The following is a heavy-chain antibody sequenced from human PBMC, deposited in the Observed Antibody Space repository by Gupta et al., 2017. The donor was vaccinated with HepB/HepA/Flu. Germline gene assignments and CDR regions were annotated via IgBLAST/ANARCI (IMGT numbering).Heavy chain of an antibody. Sequence: EVLLVASGGGLIQPGGSLRLSCASAGSSVRTTCMSWVPWAPGKGLEWVSVIYSGGSTYYADSVKGRFTISRDNSKNTLYLQMNSLRAEDTAVYYCARTPYCGGDCYSWPFDYWGQGTLVTVSS. V-gene: IGHV3-53*01. CDR2: IYSGGST. J-gene: IGHJ4*02. D-gene: IGHD2-21*01. CDR1: GSSVRTTC. CDR3: ARTPYCGGDCYSWPFDY.